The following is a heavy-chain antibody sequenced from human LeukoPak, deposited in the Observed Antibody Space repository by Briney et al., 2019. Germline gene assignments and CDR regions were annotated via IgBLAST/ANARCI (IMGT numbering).Heavy chain of an antibody. V-gene: IGHV3-20*04. CDR3: ARVMATFYYYYMDV. Sequence: GGSLRLSCAASGFTFDDYGMSWVRQAPGKGLEWVSGINWNGGSTGYADSVKGRFTISRDNAKNSLYLQMNSLRAEDTAVYYCARVMATFYYYYMDVWGKGTTVTVSS. D-gene: IGHD5-12*01. CDR2: INWNGGST. J-gene: IGHJ6*03. CDR1: GFTFDDYG.